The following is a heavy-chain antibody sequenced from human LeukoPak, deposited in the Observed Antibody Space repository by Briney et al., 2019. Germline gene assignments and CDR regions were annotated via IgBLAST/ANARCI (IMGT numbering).Heavy chain of an antibody. CDR1: GASFRGYY. D-gene: IGHD2-2*01. V-gene: IGHV4-34*01. CDR2: ISLAGTT. J-gene: IGHJ5*02. Sequence: SETLFLPCGVGGASFRGYYWTWIREPPGKGPEWIGEISLAGTTYYNPSLKSRVTISLDASENQFSLKLSSGTAADTAVYYCARGHPQVWDIVVENWFDPWGQGTLVTVSS. CDR3: ARGHPQVWDIVVENWFDP.